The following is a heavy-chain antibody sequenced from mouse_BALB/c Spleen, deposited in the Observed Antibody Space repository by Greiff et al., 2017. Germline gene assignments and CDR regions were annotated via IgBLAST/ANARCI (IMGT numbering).Heavy chain of an antibody. J-gene: IGHJ4*01. CDR2: INPSTGYT. Sequence: VQLQQSGAELAKPGASVKMSCKASGYTFTSYWMHWVKQRPGQGLEWIGYINPSTGYTEYNQKFKDKATLTADKSSSTAYMQLSSLTSEDSAVYYCGGSGYAMDYWGQGTSVTVAS. CDR3: GGSGYAMDY. CDR1: GYTFTSYW. V-gene: IGHV1-7*01.